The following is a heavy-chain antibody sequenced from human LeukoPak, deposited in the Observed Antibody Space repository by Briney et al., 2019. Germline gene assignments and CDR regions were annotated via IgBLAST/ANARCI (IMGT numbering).Heavy chain of an antibody. CDR2: IYPGDSDT. CDR3: ARAPGYCSSTSCNDYYYYGMDV. D-gene: IGHD2-2*01. CDR1: GYSFTSYW. J-gene: IGHJ6*02. V-gene: IGHV5-51*01. Sequence: GESLQISCKGSGYSFTSYWIGWVRQMPGKGLEWMGIIYPGDSDTRYSPSFQGQVTISAGKSISTAYLQWSSLKASDTAMYYCARAPGYCSSTSCNDYYYYGMDVWGQGTTVTVSS.